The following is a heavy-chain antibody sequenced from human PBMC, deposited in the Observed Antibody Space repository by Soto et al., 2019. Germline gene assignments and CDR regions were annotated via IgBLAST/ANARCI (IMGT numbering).Heavy chain of an antibody. J-gene: IGHJ6*02. CDR2: INHSGST. V-gene: IGHV4-34*01. D-gene: IGHD5-18*01. CDR3: ATREGRGYSYGRYYYGMDV. CDR1: GGSFSGYY. Sequence: SEPLSLPCAVYGGSFSGYYWSWIRQPPGKGLEWIGEINHSGSTNYNPSLKSRVTISVDTSKNQFSLKLSSVTAADTAVYYCATREGRGYSYGRYYYGMDVWGQGTTVTVSS.